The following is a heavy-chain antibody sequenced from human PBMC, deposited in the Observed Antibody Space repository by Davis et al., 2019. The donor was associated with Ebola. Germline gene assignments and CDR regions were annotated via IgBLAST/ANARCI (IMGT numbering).Heavy chain of an antibody. J-gene: IGHJ4*02. CDR1: GFTFSSYS. Sequence: GESLKISCAASGFTFSSYSMNWVRQAPGKGLEWVSSISSSSSYIYYADSVKGRFTISRDNAKNSLYLQMNSLRAEDTAVYYCARGGASIAIDYWGQGTLVTVSS. CDR3: ARGGASIAIDY. CDR2: ISSSSSYI. V-gene: IGHV3-21*01. D-gene: IGHD6-6*01.